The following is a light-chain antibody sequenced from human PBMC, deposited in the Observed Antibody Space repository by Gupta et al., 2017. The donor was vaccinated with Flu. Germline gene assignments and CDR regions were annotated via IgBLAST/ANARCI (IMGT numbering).Light chain of an antibody. V-gene: IGLV7-46*01. J-gene: IGLJ1*01. CDR1: SGAVTSSPY. Sequence: QAVVTLEPSLTVPPGWTLPPTCASSSGAVTSSPYPYWFQPKPGQAPRTLIYDTRNRHSCAPARFSGSVVGDKAALTLSGAQPEDEADYYCFLSCRGACVFGTGTTVTVL. CDR3: FLSCRGACV. CDR2: DTR.